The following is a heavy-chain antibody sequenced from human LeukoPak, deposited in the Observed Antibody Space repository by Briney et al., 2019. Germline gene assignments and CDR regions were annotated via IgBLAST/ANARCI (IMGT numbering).Heavy chain of an antibody. J-gene: IGHJ3*02. V-gene: IGHV3-30-3*01. CDR2: VSNDGGNQ. D-gene: IGHD6-19*01. CDR1: GFTFTYYA. Sequence: PGGSLRLSCAASGFTFTYYAMHWVRQAPGKGLEWVSVVSNDGGNQDYTDSVKGRFTISRDNAKNSLYLQMNSLRAEDTAVYYCARQWLVLDAFDIWGQGTMVTVSS. CDR3: ARQWLVLDAFDI.